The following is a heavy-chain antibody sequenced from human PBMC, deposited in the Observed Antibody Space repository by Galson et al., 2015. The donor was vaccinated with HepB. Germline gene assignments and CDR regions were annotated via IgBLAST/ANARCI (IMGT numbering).Heavy chain of an antibody. Sequence: SLRLSCAASGFTFSSYSMNWVRQAPGKGLEWVSYISSSSSTIYYADSVKGRFTISRDNAKNSLYLQMNSLRDEDTAVYYCARVWPPVWEQLVPVGAFDIWGQGTMVTVSS. V-gene: IGHV3-48*02. J-gene: IGHJ3*02. CDR2: ISSSSSTI. CDR3: ARVWPPVWEQLVPVGAFDI. CDR1: GFTFSSYS. D-gene: IGHD6-6*01.